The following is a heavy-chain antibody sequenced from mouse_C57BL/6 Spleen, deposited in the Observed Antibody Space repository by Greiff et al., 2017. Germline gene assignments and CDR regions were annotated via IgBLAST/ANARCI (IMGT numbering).Heavy chain of an antibody. V-gene: IGHV1-80*01. D-gene: IGHD1-1*01. J-gene: IGHJ2*01. CDR1: GYAFSSYW. CDR3: ARRGYGSSYYFDY. CDR2: IYPGDGDT. Sequence: VQLQQSGAELVKPGASVKISCKASGYAFSSYWMNWVKQRPGKGLEGIGQIYPGDGDTNYNGKFKGKATLTADKSSSTAYMQLSSLTSEDSAVYFCARRGYGSSYYFDYWGQGTTLTVSS.